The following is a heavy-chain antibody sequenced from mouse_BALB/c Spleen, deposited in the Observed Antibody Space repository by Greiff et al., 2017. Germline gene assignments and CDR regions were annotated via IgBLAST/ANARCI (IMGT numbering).Heavy chain of an antibody. V-gene: IGHV1-4*01. CDR3: ARFGITTGDGYFDV. D-gene: IGHD2-4*01. Sequence: VQLQESGAELARPGASVKMSCKASGYTFTSYTMHWVKQRPGQGLEWIGYINPSSGYTNYNQKFKDKATLTADKSSSTAYMQLSSLTSEDSAVYYCARFGITTGDGYFDVWGTGTTVTVSS. CDR2: INPSSGYT. CDR1: GYTFTSYT. J-gene: IGHJ1*03.